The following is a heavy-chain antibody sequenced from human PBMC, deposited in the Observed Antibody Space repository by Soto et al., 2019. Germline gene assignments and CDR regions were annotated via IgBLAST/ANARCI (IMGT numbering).Heavy chain of an antibody. CDR1: GFTFSSYS. Sequence: EVQLVESGGGLVKPGGSLRLSCAASGFTFSSYSMNWVRQAPGKGLEWVSSISSSSSYIYYADSVKGRFTISRDNAKNSLYLQMNSLRAEDTAVYYCASESFSAFDIWGQGTMVTVSS. CDR3: ASESFSAFDI. CDR2: ISSSSSYI. J-gene: IGHJ3*02. V-gene: IGHV3-21*01. D-gene: IGHD3-3*01.